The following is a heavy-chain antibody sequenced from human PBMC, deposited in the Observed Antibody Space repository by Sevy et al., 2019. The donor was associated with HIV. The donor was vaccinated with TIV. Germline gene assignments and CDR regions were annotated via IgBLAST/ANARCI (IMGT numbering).Heavy chain of an antibody. CDR3: ARAPPVRSGDDSLNWFDP. V-gene: IGHV4-59*01. J-gene: IGHJ5*02. D-gene: IGHD5-12*01. Sequence: SETVSLTCSVSGGPISSYYWSWIRQPPGKRLEWIGYIHYSGSTNYNPSLNSRLTISVDTSKNQFSLGLTSVTAADTAVYYCARAPPVRSGDDSLNWFDPWGQGILVTVSS. CDR1: GGPISSYY. CDR2: IHYSGST.